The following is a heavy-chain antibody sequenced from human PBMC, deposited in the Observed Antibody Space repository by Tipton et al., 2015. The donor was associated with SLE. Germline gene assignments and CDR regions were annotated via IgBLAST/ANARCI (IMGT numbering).Heavy chain of an antibody. D-gene: IGHD1-14*01. CDR2: VYPGDSET. CDR3: ARLSITTSYYFDF. V-gene: IGHV5-51*03. CDR1: GYTFRNYW. J-gene: IGHJ4*02. Sequence: QLVQSGAEVKKPGESLKISCKGSGYTFRNYWIGWVRQMPGKGLEWMGIVYPGDSETRYSPSFQGQVTISADKSISTAYLQWSSLKASDSAMYYCARLSITTSYYFDFWGQGTLVTVPS.